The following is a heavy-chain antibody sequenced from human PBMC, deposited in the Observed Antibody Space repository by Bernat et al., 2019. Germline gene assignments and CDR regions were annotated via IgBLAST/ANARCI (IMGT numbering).Heavy chain of an antibody. D-gene: IGHD3-16*01. CDR2: IYWDDDH. J-gene: IGHJ3*01. CDR1: GFSLTTSGVG. CDR3: THIEITSGGVQRLDAFDF. Sequence: QITLKESGPTLVKPTQTLTLTCTFSGFSLTTSGVGVGWIRQPPGEALDWLAVIYWDDDHRYSPSLRSRLTITKDLSKNQVVLTMTNMDPLDTATYFCTHIEITSGGVQRLDAFDFWGQGTMVTVSS. V-gene: IGHV2-5*02.